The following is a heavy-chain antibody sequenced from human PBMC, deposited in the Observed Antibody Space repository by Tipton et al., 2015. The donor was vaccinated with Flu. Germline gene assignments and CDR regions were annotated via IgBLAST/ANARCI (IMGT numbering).Heavy chain of an antibody. Sequence: TLSLTCRIYVGSFRGYYWSWIRQPPGKGLEWIGEINHSGSTNYNPSLRSRVAISVDTSKNQFSLKLSSVTAADTAVYYCARLLREYGLGRGFFDYWGQGTLVTVSS. CDR3: ARLLREYGLGRGFFDY. CDR1: VGSFRGYY. D-gene: IGHD3-10*01. V-gene: IGHV4-34*01. CDR2: INHSGST. J-gene: IGHJ4*02.